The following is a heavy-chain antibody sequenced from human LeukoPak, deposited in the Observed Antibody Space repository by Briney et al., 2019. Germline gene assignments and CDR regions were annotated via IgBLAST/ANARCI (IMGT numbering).Heavy chain of an antibody. CDR2: ISYDGSNK. D-gene: IGHD4-17*01. V-gene: IGHV3-30*18. J-gene: IGHJ1*01. Sequence: EGSLILSCAASGFTFSSYGMHWVRQAPGKGLEWVAVISYDGSNKYYADSVKGRLTISRDNSKNTLYLQMNNLRADDTAVYYCAEDGDYGAEYFQHWGQGTLVTVSS. CDR3: AEDGDYGAEYFQH. CDR1: GFTFSSYG.